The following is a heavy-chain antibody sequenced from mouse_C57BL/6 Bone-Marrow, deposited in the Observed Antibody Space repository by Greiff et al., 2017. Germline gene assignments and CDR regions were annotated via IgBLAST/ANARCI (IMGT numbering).Heavy chain of an antibody. CDR1: GYTFTDYY. J-gene: IGHJ1*03. V-gene: IGHV1-26*01. CDR3: ARPIYYYGSTLYWYFDV. D-gene: IGHD1-1*01. Sequence: EVQLQQSGPELVKPGASVKISCKASGYTFTDYYMNWVKQSHGKSLEWIGDINPNNGGTTYNQKFKGKATLTVDKSSSTAYMELRSLTSEDSAVYYCARPIYYYGSTLYWYFDVWGTGTTVTVAS. CDR2: INPNNGGT.